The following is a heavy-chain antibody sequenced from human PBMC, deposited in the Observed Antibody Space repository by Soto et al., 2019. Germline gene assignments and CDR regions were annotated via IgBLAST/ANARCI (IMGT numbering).Heavy chain of an antibody. J-gene: IGHJ3*01. Sequence: SGTLSLTCTLCGGSISSYYWSWTWQPPGKGLEWLGYIYYSGSTNYSPSLKGRVTISVDTSNNQFSLKLSSVSGADTAVYYCARVGVGGSFRTDDDFECWGHGTMVIVSS. V-gene: IGHV4-59*01. CDR1: GGSISSYY. CDR2: IYYSGST. D-gene: IGHD3-16*01. CDR3: ARVGVGGSFRTDDDFEC.